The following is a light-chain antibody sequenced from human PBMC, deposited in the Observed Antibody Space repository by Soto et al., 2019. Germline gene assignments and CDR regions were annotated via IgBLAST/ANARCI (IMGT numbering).Light chain of an antibody. CDR2: LDSDGSH. J-gene: IGLJ3*02. CDR3: QTWATGPDWV. Sequence: QAVVTQSPSASASLGASVKLTCTLSSGHSTYAIAWHQQQPEKGPRYLMKLDSDGSHSKGDGIPDRFSGSSSGAERYLTISRLQSEDEADYYCQTWATGPDWVFGGGTKLTVL. CDR1: SGHSTYA. V-gene: IGLV4-69*01.